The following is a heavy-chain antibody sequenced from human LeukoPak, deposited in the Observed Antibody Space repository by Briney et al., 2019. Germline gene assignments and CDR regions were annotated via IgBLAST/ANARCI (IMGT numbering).Heavy chain of an antibody. Sequence: GGSLRLSCAASGFTFSSYSMNWVRQAPGKGLEWVSSISSSSSYIYYADSVKGRFTISRDNAKNSLYLQMNSLRAEDTAVYYCARDRGSSSPTDFDYWGQGTLVTVSS. CDR3: ARDRGSSSPTDFDY. D-gene: IGHD6-13*01. CDR2: ISSSSSYI. J-gene: IGHJ4*02. CDR1: GFTFSSYS. V-gene: IGHV3-21*01.